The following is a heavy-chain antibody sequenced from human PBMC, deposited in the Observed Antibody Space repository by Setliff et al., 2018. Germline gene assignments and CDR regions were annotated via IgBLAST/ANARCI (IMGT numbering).Heavy chain of an antibody. Sequence: SETLSLTCTVSGASISTYPYYWGWIRQPPGKGLEWIANIYYTGITYHNPSLKSRVTISLDTSKNQFSLKLTSVTAADTAVYYCAKGGGRYHSDSWGQGILVT. CDR3: AKGGGRYHSDS. CDR2: IYYTGIT. CDR1: GASISTYPYY. D-gene: IGHD1-1*01. V-gene: IGHV4-39*07. J-gene: IGHJ4*02.